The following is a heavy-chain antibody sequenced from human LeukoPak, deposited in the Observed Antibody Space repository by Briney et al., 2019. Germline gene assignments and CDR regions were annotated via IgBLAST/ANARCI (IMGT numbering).Heavy chain of an antibody. CDR2: IKQDGSEK. D-gene: IGHD3-22*01. V-gene: IGHV3-7*05. J-gene: IGHJ6*02. Sequence: GGSLRLSCAASGFTFSNAWMSWVRQAPGKGLEWVANIKQDGSEKYYVDSVKGRFTISRDNAKNSLYLQMNSLRAEDTAVYYCARVGYYYDSSGHTSYYYGMDVWGQGTTVTVSS. CDR3: ARVGYYYDSSGHTSYYYGMDV. CDR1: GFTFSNAW.